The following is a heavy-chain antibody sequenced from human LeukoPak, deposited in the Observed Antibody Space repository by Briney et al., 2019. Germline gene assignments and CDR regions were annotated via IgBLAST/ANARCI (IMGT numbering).Heavy chain of an antibody. J-gene: IGHJ4*02. D-gene: IGHD2-15*01. CDR3: ASLVVVVAASDY. V-gene: IGHV3-7*01. CDR2: IKQGGSEK. Sequence: GGSLRLSCAASGFTFSSYWMSWVRQAPGKGLEWVANIKQGGSEKHYVDSVKGRFTISRDNAKNSLYLQMNSLRAEDTAVYYCASLVVVVAASDYWGQGTLVTVSS. CDR1: GFTFSSYW.